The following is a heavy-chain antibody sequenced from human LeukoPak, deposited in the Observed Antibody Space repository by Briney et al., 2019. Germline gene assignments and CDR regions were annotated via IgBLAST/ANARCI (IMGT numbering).Heavy chain of an antibody. V-gene: IGHV6-1*01. Sequence: SQTLSLTCAISGDSVSSNSAAWNWIRQSPSRGLEWLGRTYYRSKWYNDYAVSVKSRITINPDTSKNQFSLQLTSVTAADTAVYYCARHPASKREYFQHWGQGTLVTVSS. J-gene: IGHJ1*01. CDR2: TYYRSKWYN. CDR1: GDSVSSNSAA. D-gene: IGHD2-2*01. CDR3: ARHPASKREYFQH.